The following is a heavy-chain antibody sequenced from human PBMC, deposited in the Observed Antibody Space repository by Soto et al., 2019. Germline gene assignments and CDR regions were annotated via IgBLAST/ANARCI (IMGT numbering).Heavy chain of an antibody. V-gene: IGHV3-33*01. CDR1: GFTFSSYG. CDR3: ARDHDFWSGYYTQRGASDLAY. Sequence: GGSLRLSCAASGFTFSSYGMHWVRQAPGKGLEWVAVIWYDGSNKYYADSVKGRFTISRDNSKNTLYLQMNSLRAEDTAVYYCARDHDFWSGYYTQRGASDLAYWGQGTLVTVSS. CDR2: IWYDGSNK. D-gene: IGHD3-3*01. J-gene: IGHJ4*02.